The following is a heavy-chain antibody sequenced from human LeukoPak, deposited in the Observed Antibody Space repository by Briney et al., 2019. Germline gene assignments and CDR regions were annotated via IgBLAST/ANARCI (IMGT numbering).Heavy chain of an antibody. J-gene: IGHJ4*02. Sequence: GGSLRLSCAASGFTFSGSAMHWVRQASGKGLEWVGRIRSRANSYATAYAASVKGRFTIPRDDSKNTAYLQMNSLKTEDTAVYYCTRLIDIVVVPAADKFDYWGQGTLVTVSS. D-gene: IGHD2-2*01. CDR1: GFTFSGSA. V-gene: IGHV3-73*01. CDR2: IRSRANSYAT. CDR3: TRLIDIVVVPAADKFDY.